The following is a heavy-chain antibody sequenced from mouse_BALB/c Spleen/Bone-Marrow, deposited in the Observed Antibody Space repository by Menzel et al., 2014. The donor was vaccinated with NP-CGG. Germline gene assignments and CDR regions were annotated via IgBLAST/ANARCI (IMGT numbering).Heavy chain of an antibody. J-gene: IGHJ1*01. Sequence: EVQGVESGGGLVQPKGSLKLSCAASGFTFNTYAMNWVRQAPGKGLGWVARIRSKSNNYATYYADSVKDRFTISRDDSQSMLYLQMNNLKTEDTAMYYCVTSTYFDVWGAGTAVTVSS. CDR3: VTSTYFDV. CDR2: IRSKSNNYAT. D-gene: IGHD6-1*01. CDR1: GFTFNTYA. V-gene: IGHV10-1*02.